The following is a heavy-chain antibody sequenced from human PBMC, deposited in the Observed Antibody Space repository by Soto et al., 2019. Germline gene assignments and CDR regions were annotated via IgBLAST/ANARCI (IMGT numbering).Heavy chain of an antibody. J-gene: IGHJ5*01. V-gene: IGHV3-23*01. CDR1: GFMFSSYA. CDR2: ISARGGTA. CDR3: AKLTYPSDSTGYYYERVSGWIDS. Sequence: GGSLRLSCAASGFMFSSYAMSCVRQAPGKGLEWVSSISARGGTANRAYSVEGRCTISRENSKSTLYLQMNSLRAEDTAAYYCAKLTYPSDSTGYYYERVSGWIDSWGQGT. D-gene: IGHD3-22*01.